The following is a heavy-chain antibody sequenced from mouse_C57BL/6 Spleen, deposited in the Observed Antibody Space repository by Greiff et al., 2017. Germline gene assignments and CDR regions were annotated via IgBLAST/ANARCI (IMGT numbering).Heavy chain of an antibody. Sequence: SGAELVKPGASVKLSCTASGFNIKDYYMHWVKQRTEQGLEWIGRIDPEDGETKYAPKFPGKATITADTSSNTAYLQLSGLTSEDTAVYYCARDGNDYWGQGTTLTVSS. CDR2: IDPEDGET. D-gene: IGHD2-3*01. CDR3: ARDGNDY. J-gene: IGHJ2*01. V-gene: IGHV14-2*01. CDR1: GFNIKDYY.